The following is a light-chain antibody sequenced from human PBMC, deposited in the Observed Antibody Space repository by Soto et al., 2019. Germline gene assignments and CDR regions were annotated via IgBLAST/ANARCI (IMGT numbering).Light chain of an antibody. CDR1: QSISTK. CDR3: QQRSNWPWIT. V-gene: IGKV3-15*01. CDR2: GAS. J-gene: IGKJ5*01. Sequence: IVMTQSPATLSVSPGDRATLSCRASQSISTKLAWYQQKPGQAPRLLIYGASTRATGIPVRFSGSGSGTEFTLTITSLQFEDFAVYYCQQRSNWPWITFGQGTRLEIK.